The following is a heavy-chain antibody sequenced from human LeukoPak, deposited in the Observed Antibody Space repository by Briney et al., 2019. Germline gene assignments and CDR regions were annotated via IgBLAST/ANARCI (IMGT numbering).Heavy chain of an antibody. Sequence: PSETLSLTCTVSGGSISSSSYYWDWIRQPPGKGLEWIGSIYYSGSTHYNPSLRSRVTMSVDTSTNQFSLKLSSVTAADTAVYYCATNITIFGVLSDYWGQGTLVTVSS. J-gene: IGHJ4*02. D-gene: IGHD3-3*01. CDR3: ATNITIFGVLSDY. CDR2: IYYSGST. CDR1: GGSISSSSYY. V-gene: IGHV4-39*01.